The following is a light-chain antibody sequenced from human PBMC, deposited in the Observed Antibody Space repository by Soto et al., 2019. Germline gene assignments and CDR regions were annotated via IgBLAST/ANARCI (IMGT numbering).Light chain of an antibody. CDR1: SSDVGGYNY. CDR3: PSYDSSLSGGV. V-gene: IGLV2-8*01. CDR2: EVS. J-gene: IGLJ3*02. Sequence: QSALTQPPSASGSPGQSVTISCTGTSSDVGGYNYVSWYQQHPGKAPKLMIYEVSKRPSGVPDRFSGSKSGNKASLTVSGLQAEDEADYYCPSYDSSLSGGVFGGGTKVTVL.